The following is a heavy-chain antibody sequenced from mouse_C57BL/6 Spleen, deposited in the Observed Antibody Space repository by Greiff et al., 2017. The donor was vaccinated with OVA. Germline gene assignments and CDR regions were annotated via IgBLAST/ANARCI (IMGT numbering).Heavy chain of an antibody. CDR3: ASPNWDGWYFDV. CDR2: INPNNGGT. CDR1: GYTFTDYY. D-gene: IGHD4-1*01. J-gene: IGHJ1*03. V-gene: IGHV1-26*01. Sequence: VQLQQSGPELVKPGASVKISCKASGYTFTDYYMNWVKQSHGKSLEWIGDINPNNGGTSYNQKFKGKATLTVDKSSSTAYMELRSLTSEDSAVYYCASPNWDGWYFDVWGTGTTVTVSS.